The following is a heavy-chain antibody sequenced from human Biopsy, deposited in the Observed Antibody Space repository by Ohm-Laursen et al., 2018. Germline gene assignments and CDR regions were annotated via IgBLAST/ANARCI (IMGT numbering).Heavy chain of an antibody. J-gene: IGHJ1*01. CDR1: GGTFSSYA. Sequence: GASVKVSCNASGGTFSSYAISWVRQAPGQGPEWMGGIIPILGTGNYAQKFQDRVTVAADTSTSTATMELRSLRSDDTAVYYCATKLTGYFHHWGQGTLVIVSS. CDR3: ATKLTGYFHH. D-gene: IGHD3-9*01. V-gene: IGHV1-69*06. CDR2: IIPILGTG.